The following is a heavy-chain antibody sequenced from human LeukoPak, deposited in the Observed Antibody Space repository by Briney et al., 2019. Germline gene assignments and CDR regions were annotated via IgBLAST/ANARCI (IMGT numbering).Heavy chain of an antibody. D-gene: IGHD6-13*01. J-gene: IGHJ4*02. CDR1: GYTFTSYD. CDR3: ARAKYLRKKYSSSWHSIYYFDY. Sequence: ASVKVSCKASGYTFTSYDINWVRQATEQGLEWMGWMNPNSGNTGYAQKFQGRVTMTRNTSISTAYMELSSLRSEDTAVYYCARAKYLRKKYSSSWHSIYYFDYWGQGTLVTVSS. CDR2: MNPNSGNT. V-gene: IGHV1-8*01.